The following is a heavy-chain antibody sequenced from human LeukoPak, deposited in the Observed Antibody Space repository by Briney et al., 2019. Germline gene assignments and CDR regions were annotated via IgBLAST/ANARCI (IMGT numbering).Heavy chain of an antibody. CDR2: IYTSGSS. J-gene: IGHJ4*02. CDR3: ARDHPSYYYDSSGYYFDY. Sequence: PSETLSLTCTVSGGSISSYYWSRIRQPAGKGLEWIGRIYTSGSSNYNPSLKSRVTMSIDTSKNQFSLKLSSVTAADTAVYYCARDHPSYYYDSSGYYFDYWGQGTLVTV. V-gene: IGHV4-4*07. CDR1: GGSISSYY. D-gene: IGHD3-22*01.